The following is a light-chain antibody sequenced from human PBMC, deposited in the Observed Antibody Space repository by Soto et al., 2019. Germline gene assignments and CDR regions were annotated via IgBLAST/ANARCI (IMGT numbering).Light chain of an antibody. V-gene: IGKV3-11*01. CDR3: LQRTNGLT. Sequence: EIVLAQSPPTLSLSPGERATLSCRASQDLGSSLAWYQQKPGQAPRLLIFYTSNRATGIPPRFSGSGTGTDFTLTISSLETEDFAVYYCLQRTNGLTFGGGTTVEI. CDR1: QDLGSS. CDR2: YTS. J-gene: IGKJ4*01.